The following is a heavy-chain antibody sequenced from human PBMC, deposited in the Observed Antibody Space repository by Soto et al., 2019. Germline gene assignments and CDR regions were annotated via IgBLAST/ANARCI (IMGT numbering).Heavy chain of an antibody. D-gene: IGHD2-21*02. CDR2: ISYDGSNK. V-gene: IGHV3-30*03. CDR1: GFTFSSYG. Sequence: QVQLVESGGGVVQPGRSLRLSCAASGFTFSSYGMHWVRQAPGKGLEWVAVISYDGSNKYYADSVKGRFTISRDNSKNTLYLQMNSLRAEDTAMYYCATELHRSHNYYYYGMDVWGQGTTVTVSS. J-gene: IGHJ6*02. CDR3: ATELHRSHNYYYYGMDV.